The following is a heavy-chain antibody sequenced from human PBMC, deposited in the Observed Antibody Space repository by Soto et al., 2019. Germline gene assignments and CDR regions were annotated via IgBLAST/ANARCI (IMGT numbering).Heavy chain of an antibody. J-gene: IGHJ5*01. Sequence: EVQLLEAGGGLVQPGEYLRLSCAASGFTFSNFAMHWVRQAPGKGLEWVSSISNSDGVTYYADSVKGRFTVSRDNSKNTLYLQMNSLRAEDTAIYYCAKDLAPTLDNWFGSWGQGPLVTVSS. V-gene: IGHV3-23*01. CDR1: GFTFSNFA. CDR3: AKDLAPTLDNWFGS. CDR2: ISNSDGVT.